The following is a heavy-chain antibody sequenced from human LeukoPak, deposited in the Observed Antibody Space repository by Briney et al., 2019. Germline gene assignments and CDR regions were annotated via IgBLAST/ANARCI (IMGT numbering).Heavy chain of an antibody. V-gene: IGHV4-34*01. D-gene: IGHD6-25*01. CDR2: INHSGST. J-gene: IGHJ4*02. CDR1: GGSFSGYY. CDR3: VRRGQRLNPGLYYFDH. Sequence: PSETLSLTCAVYGGSFSGYYWSWIRQPPGKGLEWIGEINHSGSTNYNPSLKSRVTISVDTSENQFSLRLTSVTATDTAVYYCVRRGQRLNPGLYYFDHWGQGTLVTVSS.